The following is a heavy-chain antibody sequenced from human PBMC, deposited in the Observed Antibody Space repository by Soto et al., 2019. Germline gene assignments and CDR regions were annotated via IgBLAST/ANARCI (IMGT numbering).Heavy chain of an antibody. D-gene: IGHD6-13*01. J-gene: IGHJ6*03. CDR1: GGSFSPYY. Sequence: SEALSLTCAVYGGSFSPYYWTCIRQPPGKGLEWIGEINHSGSTNYNPSLKSRVTISLDTSKNQFSLRLSSVTAADTAVYFCARRAELDDYSYYFMDVWGKGTTVTVSS. CDR3: ARRAELDDYSYYFMDV. CDR2: INHSGST. V-gene: IGHV4-34*01.